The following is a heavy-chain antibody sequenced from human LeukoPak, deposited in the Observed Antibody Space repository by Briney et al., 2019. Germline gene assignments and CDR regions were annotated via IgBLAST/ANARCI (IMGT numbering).Heavy chain of an antibody. V-gene: IGHV4-4*07. D-gene: IGHD5-18*01. J-gene: IGHJ4*02. CDR3: ARDRGYSYAFGY. CDR2: IYTSGST. CDR1: GGSISSYY. Sequence: PSETLSLTCTVSGGSISSYYWSWIRQPAGKGLGWIGRIYTSGSTNYNPSLKSRVTMSVDTSKNQSSLKLSSVTAADTAVYYCARDRGYSYAFGYWGQGTLVTVSS.